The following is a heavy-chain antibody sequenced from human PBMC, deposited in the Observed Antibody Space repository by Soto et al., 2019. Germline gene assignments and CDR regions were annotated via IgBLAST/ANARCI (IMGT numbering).Heavy chain of an antibody. CDR2: IYPSDSDT. D-gene: IGHD3-3*01. Sequence: GESLKISCKGSGYSFAGYWIAWVRQMPGKGLELMGIIYPSDSDTRYRPSFQGQVTISADKSISSAYLQWSSLRASDTAMYYCARGGVSTRTFDYWGQGTPVTVS. CDR1: GYSFAGYW. V-gene: IGHV5-51*01. CDR3: ARGGVSTRTFDY. J-gene: IGHJ4*02.